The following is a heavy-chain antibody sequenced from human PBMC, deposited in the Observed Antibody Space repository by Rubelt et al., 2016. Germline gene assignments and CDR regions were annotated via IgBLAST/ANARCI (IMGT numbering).Heavy chain of an antibody. J-gene: IGHJ5*02. CDR3: ARHAPQRAARPNWFDP. V-gene: IGHV4-59*08. D-gene: IGHD6-6*01. Sequence: GSTDYNPSLKSRVTISVDTSKNQFSLKLSSVTAADTAVYYCARHAPQRAARPNWFDPWGQGTLVTVSS. CDR2: GST.